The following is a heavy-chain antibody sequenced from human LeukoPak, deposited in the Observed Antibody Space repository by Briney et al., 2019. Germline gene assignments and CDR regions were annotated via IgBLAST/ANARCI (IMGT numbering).Heavy chain of an antibody. CDR2: ISTDGNTT. V-gene: IGHV3-30*18. Sequence: PGTSLRLSCAASGFTISNYGMHWVRQAPGKGLEWVAVISTDGNTTYYADSVKGRFTISRDTSKNTLYLQMSRLRAEDTAVYYCAKWRVGYDYWGQGTLVTVSS. CDR3: AKWRVGYDY. J-gene: IGHJ4*02. D-gene: IGHD1-26*01. CDR1: GFTISNYG.